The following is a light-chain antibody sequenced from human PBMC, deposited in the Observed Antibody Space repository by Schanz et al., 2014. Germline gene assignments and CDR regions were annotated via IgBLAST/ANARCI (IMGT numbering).Light chain of an antibody. CDR2: EGS. V-gene: IGLV2-23*03. Sequence: QSALTQPASVSRSPGQSITISCTGTSSDVGTSNLVSWYQHHPGKAPKLMIYEGSKRPSGVSNRFSGSKSGNTASLTISGLRAEDEADYYCCSYAGSSTFYVFGTGTKLTVL. CDR1: SSDVGTSNL. CDR3: CSYAGSSTFYV. J-gene: IGLJ1*01.